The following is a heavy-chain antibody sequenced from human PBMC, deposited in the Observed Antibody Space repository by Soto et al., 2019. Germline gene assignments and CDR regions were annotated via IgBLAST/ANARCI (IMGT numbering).Heavy chain of an antibody. V-gene: IGHV3-33*01. Sequence: QVQLVESGGGVVQPGRSLRLSCAASGFTFSSYGMHWVRQAPGKGLEWVAVIWYDGSNKYYADSVKGRFTISRDNSKNTLYLQMNSLRAEDTAVYYCARDEIAAANNRFDPWGQGTLVTVSS. J-gene: IGHJ5*02. D-gene: IGHD6-13*01. CDR3: ARDEIAAANNRFDP. CDR1: GFTFSSYG. CDR2: IWYDGSNK.